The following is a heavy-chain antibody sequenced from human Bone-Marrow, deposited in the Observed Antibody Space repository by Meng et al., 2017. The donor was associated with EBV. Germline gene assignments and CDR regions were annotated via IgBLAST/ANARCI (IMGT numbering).Heavy chain of an antibody. J-gene: IGHJ4*02. V-gene: IGHV1-69*01. CDR2: LIPMSGAP. CDR3: ASESGRGFTPDY. CDR1: GGTFNSDA. D-gene: IGHD3-10*01. Sequence: VEVVQPGGEVEKPGSSVKFSCWTSGGTFNSDAVSWVRQSPGQGLEWMGGLIPMSGAPHYAQKFQGRVTITADESTSTHYMDLSNLRSDDTAMYYCASESGRGFTPDYWGQGTLVTVSS.